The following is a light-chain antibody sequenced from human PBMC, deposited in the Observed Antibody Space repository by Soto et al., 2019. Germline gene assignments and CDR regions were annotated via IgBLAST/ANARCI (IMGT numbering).Light chain of an antibody. CDR1: SSNIEKNS. CDR2: RNN. CDR3: SVWDDSLDGRV. Sequence: QPVLTQPPSASGTPGQRVTISCSGRSSNIEKNSVNWYQQFPGTAPKLLIYRNNQRPSGVPDRFSGSKSGTSASLAISGLRSEDEADYYCSVWDDSLDGRVFGGGTQLTVL. V-gene: IGLV1-44*01. J-gene: IGLJ3*02.